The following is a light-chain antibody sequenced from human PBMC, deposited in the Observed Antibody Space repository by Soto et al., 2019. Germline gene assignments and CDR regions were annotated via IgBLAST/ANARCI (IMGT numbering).Light chain of an antibody. J-gene: IGKJ1*01. CDR1: QTISSW. Sequence: DIQMTQSPSTLSGSVGDRVTITCRASQTISSWLAWYQQKPGKAPKLLIYKASTLKSGVPSRFSGSGSGTEFTLTISSLQPDDLATYYCQHYKSYSEAFGQGNKVDSK. V-gene: IGKV1-5*03. CDR3: QHYKSYSEA. CDR2: KAS.